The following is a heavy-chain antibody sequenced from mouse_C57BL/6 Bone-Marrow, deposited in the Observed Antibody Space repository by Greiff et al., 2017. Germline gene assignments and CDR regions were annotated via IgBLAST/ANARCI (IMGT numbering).Heavy chain of an antibody. CDR2: ISSGGSYT. J-gene: IGHJ3*01. CDR1: GFTFSSYG. CDR3: ASRRDDGYWAPFAY. Sequence: DVKLVESGGDLVKPGGSLKLSCAASGFTFSSYGMSWVRQTPDKRLEWVATISSGGSYTYYPDSVKGRFTISRDNAKNTLYLQMSCLKSEDTAMYYCASRRDDGYWAPFAYWGQGTLVTVSA. D-gene: IGHD2-3*01. V-gene: IGHV5-6*02.